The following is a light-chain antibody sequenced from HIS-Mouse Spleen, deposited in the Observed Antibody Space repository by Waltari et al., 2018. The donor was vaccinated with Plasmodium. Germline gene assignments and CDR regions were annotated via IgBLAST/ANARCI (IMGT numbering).Light chain of an antibody. J-gene: IGKJ3*01. CDR1: QSISSY. V-gene: IGKV1-39*01. CDR3: QQSYSTPLFT. CDR2: AAS. Sequence: IQMTQSPPSLSESVGDTVTITCRSSQSISSYLNWYQQKPGKAPKLLIYAASSWQSGVPSRFSGSGSGTDCTLTIIILRPEDFATYYCQQSYSTPLFTFGPGTKVDIK.